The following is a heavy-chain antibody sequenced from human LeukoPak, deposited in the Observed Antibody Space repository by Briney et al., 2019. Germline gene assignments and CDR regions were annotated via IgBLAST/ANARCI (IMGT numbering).Heavy chain of an antibody. Sequence: GGSLRLSCAASGFTFSSYGMHWIRQAPGKGLEWVANIKQDGSEEYYVDSVKGRFTISRDNSKNTLYLQMNSLRAEDTAVYYCARDKGSAMVALNEYGAFDIWGQGTMVTVSS. CDR1: GFTFSSYG. CDR3: ARDKGSAMVALNEYGAFDI. J-gene: IGHJ3*02. D-gene: IGHD5-18*01. CDR2: IKQDGSEE. V-gene: IGHV3-7*01.